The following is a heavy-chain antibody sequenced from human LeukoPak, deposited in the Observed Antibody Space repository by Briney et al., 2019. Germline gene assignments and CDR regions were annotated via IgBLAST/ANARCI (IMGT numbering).Heavy chain of an antibody. CDR3: AKAGFGSGLDY. J-gene: IGHJ4*02. CDR1: GFTFDDYA. CDR2: ISGDGGST. V-gene: IGHV3-43*02. Sequence: GGSLRLSCAASGFTFDDYAMHWVRQAPGKGLEWVSLISGDGGSTYYADSVKGRFTISRDNSKNSLYLQMNSLRTGDTALYYCAKAGFGSGLDYWGQGTLVTVSS. D-gene: IGHD2-15*01.